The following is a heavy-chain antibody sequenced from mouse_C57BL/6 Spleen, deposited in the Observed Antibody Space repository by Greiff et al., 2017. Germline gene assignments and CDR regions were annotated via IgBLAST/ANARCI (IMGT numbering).Heavy chain of an antibody. CDR2: INPGSGGT. V-gene: IGHV1-54*01. Sequence: QVQLQQSGAELVRPGTSVKVSCKASGYAFTNYLIEWVKQRPGQGLEWIGVINPGSGGTNYNEKFKGKATLTADKSSSTAYMQLSSLTSEDSAVXFCARSIYYDYDAAMDYWGQGTSVTVSS. D-gene: IGHD2-4*01. CDR3: ARSIYYDYDAAMDY. CDR1: GYAFTNYL. J-gene: IGHJ4*01.